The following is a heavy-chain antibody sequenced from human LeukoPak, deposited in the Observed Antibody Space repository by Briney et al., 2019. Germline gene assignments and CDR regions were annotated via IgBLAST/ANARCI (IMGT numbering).Heavy chain of an antibody. J-gene: IGHJ4*02. D-gene: IGHD3-10*01. CDR3: ASDVGGVDY. CDR1: GGSISSGSYY. V-gene: IGHV4-61*02. CDR2: IYTSGST. Sequence: SQTLSLTCTVSGGSISSGSYYWSWIRQPAGKGLEWIGRIYTSGSTNYNPSLKSRVTISVDTSKNQFSLKLSSVTAADTAVYYCASDVGGVDYWGQGTLVTVSS.